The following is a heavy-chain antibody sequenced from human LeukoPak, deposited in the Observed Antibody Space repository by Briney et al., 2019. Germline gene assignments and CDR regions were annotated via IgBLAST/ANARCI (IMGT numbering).Heavy chain of an antibody. CDR2: ISSSSSYI. CDR3: DTAYSSGWYDPLDY. D-gene: IGHD6-19*01. V-gene: IGHV3-21*01. Sequence: GGSLRLSCAASGFTFSNYVMNWVRQAPGKGLEWVSSISSSSSYIYYADSVKGRFTISRDNAKNSLYLQMNSLRAEDTALYARDTAYSSGWYDPLDYWGQGTLVTVSS. CDR1: GFTFSNYV. J-gene: IGHJ4*02.